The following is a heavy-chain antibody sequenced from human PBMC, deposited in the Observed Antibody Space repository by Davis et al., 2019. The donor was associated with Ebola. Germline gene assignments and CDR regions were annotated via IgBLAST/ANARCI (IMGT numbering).Heavy chain of an antibody. V-gene: IGHV3-23*05. CDR1: GFTFSSYS. CDR3: AKWMNVAFDI. Sequence: GESLKISCAASGFTFSSYSMSWVRQAPGKGLEWVSAIYSVDSTYYADSVKARFNLSRDESKNTLYLQMNSLRAEDTAVYYCAKWMNVAFDIWGQGTLVTVSS. CDR2: IYSVDST. D-gene: IGHD2-2*03. J-gene: IGHJ3*02.